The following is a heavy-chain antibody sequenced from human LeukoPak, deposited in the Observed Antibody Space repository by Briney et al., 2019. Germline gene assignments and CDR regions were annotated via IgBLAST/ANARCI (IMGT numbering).Heavy chain of an antibody. Sequence: PGGSLRLSCAASGFTFSNYWMHWVRQAPGKGLVWVSRINSDGINTGYADSVKGRFTISRDNAKNTLNLQMNSLRAEDTAVYYCARDLGQYYDTSDNWFDPWGKGTLVTVSS. V-gene: IGHV3-74*01. D-gene: IGHD3-22*01. J-gene: IGHJ5*02. CDR1: GFTFSNYW. CDR3: ARDLGQYYDTSDNWFDP. CDR2: INSDGINT.